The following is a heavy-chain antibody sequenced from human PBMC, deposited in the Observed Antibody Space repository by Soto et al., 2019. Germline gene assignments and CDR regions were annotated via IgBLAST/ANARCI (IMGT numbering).Heavy chain of an antibody. Sequence: EVQLVESGGGLVQPGGSLRLSCAASGFTVSSNYMSWVRQAPGKGLEWVSVIYSGGSTYYADSVKGRFTISRDNSKNTLYLQMNSLRAEDTAVYYCARDLPKKYHIAAAGIDQVDVWGKGTTVTVSS. CDR2: IYSGGST. J-gene: IGHJ6*04. CDR1: GFTVSSNY. V-gene: IGHV3-66*01. CDR3: ARDLPKKYHIAAAGIDQVDV. D-gene: IGHD6-13*01.